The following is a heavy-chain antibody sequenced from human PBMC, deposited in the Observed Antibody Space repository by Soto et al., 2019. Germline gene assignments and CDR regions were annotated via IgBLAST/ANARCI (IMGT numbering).Heavy chain of an antibody. J-gene: IGHJ4*02. Sequence: QLQLQESGSGLVKPSQTLSLTCAVSGGSISSGGYSWSWIRQPPGKGLEWIGYIYQSGSTFYNPSLKSRVSLSLDRSKNQFSLKVSAVTAAATAGYYCAGLYSSCWYFDYWGQGTLVIVSS. CDR2: IYQSGST. CDR3: AGLYSSCWYFDY. V-gene: IGHV4-30-2*01. D-gene: IGHD6-19*01. CDR1: GGSISSGGYS.